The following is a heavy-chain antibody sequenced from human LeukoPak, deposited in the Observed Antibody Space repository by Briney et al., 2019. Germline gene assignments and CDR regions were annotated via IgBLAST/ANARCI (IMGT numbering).Heavy chain of an antibody. CDR1: GFTFSSYS. Sequence: GGSLRLSCAASGFTFSSYSMNWVRQAPGKGLECVSSISSSSSYIYYADSVKGRFTISRDNAKNSLYLQMNSLRAEDTAVYYCARVAGYSYGYVSDYWGQGTLVTVSS. J-gene: IGHJ4*02. V-gene: IGHV3-21*01. CDR3: ARVAGYSYGYVSDY. D-gene: IGHD5-18*01. CDR2: ISSSSSYI.